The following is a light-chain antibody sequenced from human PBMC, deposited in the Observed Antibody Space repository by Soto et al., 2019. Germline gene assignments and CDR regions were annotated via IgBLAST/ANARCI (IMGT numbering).Light chain of an antibody. Sequence: MMMTQSPATLSVSPGERVTLSCRTSHSVNSHVAWYQQKPGQAPRLLLYGASTRATGIPVRFSGSGFGPEFTLSISRRQSELFAVYYCQHRRYWTRTLGHGTKV. CDR2: GAS. V-gene: IGKV3-15*01. CDR3: QHRRYWTRT. J-gene: IGKJ1*01. CDR1: HSVNSH.